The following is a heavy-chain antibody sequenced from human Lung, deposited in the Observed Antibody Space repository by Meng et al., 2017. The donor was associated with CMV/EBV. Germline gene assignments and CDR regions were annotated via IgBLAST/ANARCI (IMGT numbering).Heavy chain of an antibody. CDR3: SRGAPFFRDAFDL. J-gene: IGHJ3*01. CDR2: INPDSGGT. CDR1: GYTFSGHY. V-gene: IGHV1-2*02. Sequence: ASVNVSCKASGYTFSGHYIHWVRQAPGQGLEWMGWINPDSGGTRYSQKFQYRVTMTRDTSINTAYMELSRLRSDDTAVYYCSRGAPFFRDAFDLWGQGTMVTVSS. D-gene: IGHD3-16*01.